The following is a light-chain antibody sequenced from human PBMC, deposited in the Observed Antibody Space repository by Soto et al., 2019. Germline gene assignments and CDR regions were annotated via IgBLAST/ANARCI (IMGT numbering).Light chain of an antibody. V-gene: IGKV3-20*01. CDR3: QHYSISPPVT. CDR2: GAS. J-gene: IGKJ5*01. Sequence: EIVLTQSPGTLSLSPGEKATLSCRANQAVDRKFLAWYQKSPGQAPRLLIFGASLRATGVPDKYSGGGFGTDFTLTISRVEPEDFSVYYCQHYSISPPVTFGQGTRLEIK. CDR1: QAVDRKF.